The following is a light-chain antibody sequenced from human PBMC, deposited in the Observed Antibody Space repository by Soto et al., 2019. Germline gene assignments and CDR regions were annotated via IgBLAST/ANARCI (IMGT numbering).Light chain of an antibody. CDR2: EVS. J-gene: IGLJ1*01. Sequence: ALTQPASVSGSPGQSITISCTGTSSDVGGYNYVSWYQQHPGKAPKLMIYEVSNRPSGDSDRFSGSKSGNTASLTISGLQAEDEADYYCSSYTSSSTPYVFGSGTKSPS. CDR3: SSYTSSSTPYV. CDR1: SSDVGGYNY. V-gene: IGLV2-14*03.